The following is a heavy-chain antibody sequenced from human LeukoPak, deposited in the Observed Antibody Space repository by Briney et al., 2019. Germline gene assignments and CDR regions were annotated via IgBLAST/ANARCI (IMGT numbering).Heavy chain of an antibody. Sequence: PGGSLRLSCAASGFTFSNYWMHWVRQVPGKGPVWVSRINTDGSYTNYVDSVKGRFTMSRDNAKSTLYLHMNSLRAEDTAVYYCARDAAYSSGPYNWFDPWGQGTLVTVSS. D-gene: IGHD6-19*01. CDR3: ARDAAYSSGPYNWFDP. CDR1: GFTFSNYW. V-gene: IGHV3-74*01. CDR2: INTDGSYT. J-gene: IGHJ5*02.